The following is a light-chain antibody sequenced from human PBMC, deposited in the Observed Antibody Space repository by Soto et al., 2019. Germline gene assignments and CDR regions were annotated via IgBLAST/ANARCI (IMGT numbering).Light chain of an antibody. CDR2: DAS. Sequence: EIVLTQSPATLSLSPGARAPLSCRASRSVSSYLAWYQQKPGQAPRLLIYDASNRATGIPARFSGSGSGTDFTLTISSLEPEDFAVYYCQQRSNWPRTFGQGTKVDIK. CDR3: QQRSNWPRT. V-gene: IGKV3-11*01. J-gene: IGKJ1*01. CDR1: RSVSSY.